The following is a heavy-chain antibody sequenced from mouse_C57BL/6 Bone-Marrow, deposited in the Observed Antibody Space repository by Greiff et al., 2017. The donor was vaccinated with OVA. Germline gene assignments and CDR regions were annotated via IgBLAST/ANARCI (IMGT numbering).Heavy chain of an antibody. V-gene: IGHV5-4*01. CDR2: ISDGGSYT. CDR1: GFTFSSYA. J-gene: IGHJ1*03. Sequence: EVHLVESGGGLVKPGGSLKLSCAASGFTFSSYAMSWVRQTPEKRLEWVATISDGGSYTYYPDNVKGRFTISRDNAKNNLYLQMSHLKSEDTAMYYCARDGNEYFDVWGTGTTVTVSS. CDR3: ARDGNEYFDV. D-gene: IGHD2-1*01.